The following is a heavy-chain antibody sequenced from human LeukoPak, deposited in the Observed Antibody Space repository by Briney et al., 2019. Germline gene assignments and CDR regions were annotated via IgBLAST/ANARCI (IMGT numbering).Heavy chain of an antibody. CDR3: ARDRGSYDFWSGYYSP. CDR1: GFTFSSYE. D-gene: IGHD3-3*01. Sequence: GSLRLSCAASGFTFSSYEMNWVRQAPGKGLEWIGSIFHSGSTFYNPSLKSRLTISIDTSKNQFSLKLSSVTAADTAVYYCARDRGSYDFWSGYYSPWGQGTLVTVSS. CDR2: IFHSGST. J-gene: IGHJ5*02. V-gene: IGHV4-38-2*02.